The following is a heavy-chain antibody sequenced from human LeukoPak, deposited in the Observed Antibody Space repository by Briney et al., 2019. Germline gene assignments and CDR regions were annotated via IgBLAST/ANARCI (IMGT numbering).Heavy chain of an antibody. J-gene: IGHJ4*02. V-gene: IGHV4-34*01. CDR1: GGSIRHYY. CDR3: GRDSRGPDY. D-gene: IGHD3-22*01. CDR2: INHSGST. Sequence: SETLSLTCAVYGGSIRHYYWSWIRQSPGKGLECIGEINHSGSTNYNPSLKSRVTISVDTSKNQISLKLNFVTAADTAVYYCGRDSRGPDYWGQGTLVTVSS.